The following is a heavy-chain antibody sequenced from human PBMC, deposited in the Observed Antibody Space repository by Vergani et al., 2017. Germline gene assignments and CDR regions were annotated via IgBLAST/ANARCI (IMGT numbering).Heavy chain of an antibody. J-gene: IGHJ6*02. CDR2: IFPSGNS. CDR3: ATPAPSGSGKSTYYGMDV. D-gene: IGHD3-10*01. Sequence: QLQLQESGSGLVKPSQTLSLTCAVSGDSITNGGFSWNWIRQPPGKGPEWIGYIFPSGNSDYNPSLKNRVSISLDKSKNQFSLWVNSVTAADTAVYYCATPAPSGSGKSTYYGMDVWGQGTTVTVSS. V-gene: IGHV4-30-2*01. CDR1: GDSITNGGFS.